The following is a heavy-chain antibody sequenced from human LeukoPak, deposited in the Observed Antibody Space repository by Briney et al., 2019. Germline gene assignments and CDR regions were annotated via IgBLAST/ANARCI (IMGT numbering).Heavy chain of an antibody. CDR1: GGSMTTHH. D-gene: IGHD5-18*01. Sequence: SETPSLTCTVSGGSMTTHHWNWIRQTPGRGLEWIGYVFDSGRTKENPSLKSRVTLSADTSKNQLSLRLSSVTAADTAVYYCTTIKRGNIFGYFDFWGQGILVTVSS. J-gene: IGHJ4*02. CDR2: VFDSGRT. V-gene: IGHV4-59*11. CDR3: TTIKRGNIFGYFDF.